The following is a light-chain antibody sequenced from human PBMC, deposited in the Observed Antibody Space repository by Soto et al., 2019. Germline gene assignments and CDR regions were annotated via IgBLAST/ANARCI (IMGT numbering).Light chain of an antibody. V-gene: IGKV3-15*01. CDR3: QQYNNWPPSIT. J-gene: IGKJ5*01. CDR1: HSVSSN. CDR2: GAS. Sequence: IVMTHSPATLSVSPGDIATLSFRAIHSVSSNLAWYQQKPGQAPRLLIFGASTRATGIPARFSGSGSGTEFTLTISSLQSEDFAVYYCQQYNNWPPSITFGQGTRLEIK.